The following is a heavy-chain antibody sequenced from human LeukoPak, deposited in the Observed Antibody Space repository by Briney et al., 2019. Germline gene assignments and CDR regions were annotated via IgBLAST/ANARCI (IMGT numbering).Heavy chain of an antibody. CDR2: ISSSGSTI. J-gene: IGHJ5*02. D-gene: IGHD1-26*01. CDR3: AGYIVGATAIGFEP. Sequence: PGGSLRLSCAASGFTFSDYYMSWIRQAPGKGLEWVSYISSSGSTIYYADSVKGRFTISRGNAKNTLYLQMNSLRAEDTAVYYCAGYIVGATAIGFEPWGQGTLVTVAS. CDR1: GFTFSDYY. V-gene: IGHV3-11*01.